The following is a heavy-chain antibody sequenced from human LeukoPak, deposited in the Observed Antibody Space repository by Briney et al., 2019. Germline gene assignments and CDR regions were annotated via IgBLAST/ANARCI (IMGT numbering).Heavy chain of an antibody. Sequence: SETLSLTCTVSGGSISSSSYYWGWIRQPPGKGLEWIGSIYYSGSTYYNPSLKSRVTISVDTSKNQFSLKLSSVTAADTAVYYCARDRYFLGHYFDYWGQGTLVTVSS. CDR2: IYYSGST. D-gene: IGHD2/OR15-2a*01. CDR3: ARDRYFLGHYFDY. V-gene: IGHV4-39*07. CDR1: GGSISSSSYY. J-gene: IGHJ4*02.